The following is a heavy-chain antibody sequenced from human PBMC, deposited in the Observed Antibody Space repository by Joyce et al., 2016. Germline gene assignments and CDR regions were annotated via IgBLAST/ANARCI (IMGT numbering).Heavy chain of an antibody. V-gene: IGHV4-31*03. CDR1: GGSISSETYF. J-gene: IGHJ2*01. CDR2: IDYRGRT. CDR3: ARGRDVSGTSHNWYFDL. D-gene: IGHD3-10*01. Sequence: QVQLQESGPGLVKPSQTLSLTCSVSGGSISSETYFWSWIRQHPGKGLEWVAYIDYRGRTYFNPSIKGRVSISVDTSQNPFSLNLRSATAADTAMYYCARGRDVSGTSHNWYFDLWGRGILVTVSS.